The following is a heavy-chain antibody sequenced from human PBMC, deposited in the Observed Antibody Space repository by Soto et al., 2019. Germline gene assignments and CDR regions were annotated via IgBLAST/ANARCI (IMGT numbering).Heavy chain of an antibody. CDR2: ITVGSSHI. J-gene: IGHJ4*02. D-gene: IGHD3-16*01. CDR3: SRSPEVGVRGAY. CDR1: GFPFSAYN. Sequence: ESGGGLVKPGGSLRLSCTGSGFPFSAYNINWVRQAPGKGLEWVSSITVGSSHIYQPNSMKGRSTISRDDAKNSVYLQIDSLRDEDTALYYCSRSPEVGVRGAYWGQGTLVTVSS. V-gene: IGHV3-21*01.